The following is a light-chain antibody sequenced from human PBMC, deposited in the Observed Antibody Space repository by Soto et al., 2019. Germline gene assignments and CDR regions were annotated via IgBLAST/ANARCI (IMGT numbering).Light chain of an antibody. CDR1: QSVSGTY. Sequence: IVLTQSPGTLSLSPGERATFSCRASQSVSGTYLAWYQQRPGQAPRLLIYDVSSRATGIPDRFSGSGSGADFTLTISRLEPEDFAVYYCQQYGTSPQTFGQGTRLRL. J-gene: IGKJ5*01. CDR2: DVS. V-gene: IGKV3-20*01. CDR3: QQYGTSPQT.